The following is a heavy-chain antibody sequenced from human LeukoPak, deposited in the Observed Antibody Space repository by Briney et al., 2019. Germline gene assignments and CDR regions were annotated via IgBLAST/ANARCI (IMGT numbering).Heavy chain of an antibody. J-gene: IGHJ4*02. D-gene: IGHD5-24*01. CDR2: IYYSGST. V-gene: IGHV4-59*08. CDR1: GGSISSYY. Sequence: SETLSLTCTVSGGSISSYYWSWIRQPPGKGLEWLGYIYYSGSTNYNPSLKSRVTISVDTSKNQFSLKLSSVTAADTAVYYCARQMAPRAHFDYWGQGTLVTVSS. CDR3: ARQMAPRAHFDY.